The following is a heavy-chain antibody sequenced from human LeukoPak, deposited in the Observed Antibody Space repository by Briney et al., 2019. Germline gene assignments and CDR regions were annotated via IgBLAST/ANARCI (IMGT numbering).Heavy chain of an antibody. CDR2: IYTSGST. D-gene: IGHD3-9*01. CDR3: ARGMSYDILTGYYSDRSRSWFDP. V-gene: IGHV4-4*07. J-gene: IGHJ5*02. Sequence: SETLSLTCTVSGGSISSYYWSWIRQPAGKGLEWIGRIYTSGSTNYNPSLKSRVTMSVDTSKNQFSLKLSSVTAADTAVYYCARGMSYDILTGYYSDRSRSWFDPWGQGTLVTVSS. CDR1: GGSISSYY.